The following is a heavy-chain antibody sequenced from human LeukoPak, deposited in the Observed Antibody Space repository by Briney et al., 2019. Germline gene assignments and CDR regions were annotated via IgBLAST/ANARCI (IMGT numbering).Heavy chain of an antibody. CDR1: GFTCSSYA. CDR2: TWQDGNK. D-gene: IGHD2-8*01. CDR3: AKEWSAFDM. V-gene: IGHV3-33*06. J-gene: IGHJ3*02. Sequence: GRSLRLSCAASGFTCSSYAMHWVRQAPGKGLEWVAVTWQDGNKAYADSVKGRFTNSRDNSKNTLFLQMNGLRAEDTAMYYCAKEWSAFDMWGQGTMVTVSS.